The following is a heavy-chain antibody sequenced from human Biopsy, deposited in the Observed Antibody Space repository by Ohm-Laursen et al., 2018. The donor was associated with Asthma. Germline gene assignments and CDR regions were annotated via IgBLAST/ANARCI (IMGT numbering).Heavy chain of an antibody. J-gene: IGHJ2*01. CDR2: ISHSGST. V-gene: IGHV4-61*01. CDR3: ARVPTTLRYFDL. D-gene: IGHD2-15*01. Sequence: SETLSLTCTVSGGSVSSGSYYWSWIRQPPGKGLAWVSYISHSGSTDYNPSLKSRLTISMDTSKNQFSLKLSSVTAADTAVYYCARVPTTLRYFDLWGRGTLVTVSS. CDR1: GGSVSSGSYY.